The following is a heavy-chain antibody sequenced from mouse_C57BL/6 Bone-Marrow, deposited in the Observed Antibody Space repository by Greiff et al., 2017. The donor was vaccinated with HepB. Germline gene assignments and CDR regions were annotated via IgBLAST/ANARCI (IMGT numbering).Heavy chain of an antibody. V-gene: IGHV1-81*01. D-gene: IGHD2-3*01. J-gene: IGHJ3*01. CDR2: IYPRSGNT. CDR3: ARPLDGYPFAY. Sequence: QVQLQQSGAELARPGASVKLSCKASGYTFTSYGISWVKQRTGQGLEWIGEIYPRSGNTYYNEKFKGKATLTADKSSSTAYMELRSLTSEDSAVYFCARPLDGYPFAYWGQGTLVTVSA. CDR1: GYTFTSYG.